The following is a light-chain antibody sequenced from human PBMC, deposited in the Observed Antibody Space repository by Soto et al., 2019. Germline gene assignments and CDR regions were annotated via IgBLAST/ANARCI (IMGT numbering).Light chain of an antibody. Sequence: DIQMTQSPSSLSASVGDRVTITGRASRDITDYLAWYQQKPGQVPKLLIPAASTLQSGVPSRFTASGSETDFTLTINSLQPEDFATYFCLQHYDYSWTFGQGTKVDI. CDR2: AAS. V-gene: IGKV1-27*01. CDR3: LQHYDYSWT. J-gene: IGKJ1*01. CDR1: RDITDY.